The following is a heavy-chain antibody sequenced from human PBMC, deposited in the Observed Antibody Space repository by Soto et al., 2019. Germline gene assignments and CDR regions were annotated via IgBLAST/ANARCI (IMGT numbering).Heavy chain of an antibody. J-gene: IGHJ3*02. CDR1: GFIFSPYG. CDR3: ARAPRMAPFDI. CDR2: IRNDGSDK. Sequence: GGSLRLSCAASGFIFSPYGIHWVRQAPGKGLEWVALIRNDGSDKYYAESVTGRFTISRDNSKNTVYLQMNSLRAEETALYFCARAPRMAPFDIWGQGTMVTVSS. V-gene: IGHV3-33*01.